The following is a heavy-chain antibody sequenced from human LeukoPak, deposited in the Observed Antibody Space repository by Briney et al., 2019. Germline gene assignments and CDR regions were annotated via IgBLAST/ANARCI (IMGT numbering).Heavy chain of an antibody. CDR3: ARATFIAARFDY. Sequence: SETLSLTCTVSGGSISSGSYYWSWIRQPAGKGLEWIGRIYTSGSTNYNPSLKSRVTISVDTSKNQFSLKLSSVTAADTAVYYCARATFIAARFDYWGQGTLVTISS. D-gene: IGHD6-6*01. V-gene: IGHV4-61*02. CDR2: IYTSGST. CDR1: GGSISSGSYY. J-gene: IGHJ4*02.